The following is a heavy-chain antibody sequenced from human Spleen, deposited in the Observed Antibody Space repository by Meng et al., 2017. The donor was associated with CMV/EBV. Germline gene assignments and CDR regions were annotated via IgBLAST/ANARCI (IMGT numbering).Heavy chain of an antibody. CDR2: IIPIFGTA. D-gene: IGHD3-22*01. V-gene: IGHV1-69*05. CDR3: ARGGPYYYDSSGYYTYYFDY. Sequence: FSSYAISWVRQAPGQGLEWMGGIIPIFGTANYAQKFQGRVTITTDESTSTAYMELSSLRSGDTAVYYCARGGPYYYDSSGYYTYYFDYWGQGTLVTVSS. CDR1: FSSYA. J-gene: IGHJ4*02.